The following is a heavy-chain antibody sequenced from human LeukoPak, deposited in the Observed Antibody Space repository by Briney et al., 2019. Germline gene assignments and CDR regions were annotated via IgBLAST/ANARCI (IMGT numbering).Heavy chain of an antibody. D-gene: IGHD3-10*01. V-gene: IGHV3-7*05. CDR2: INQDGSEK. J-gene: IGHJ3*02. Sequence: PGGSLRLSCAASGFTFSIYWMNWVRQAPGKGLEWVANINQDGSEKYYVDSVKGRFTISRDNAKNSLSLQMNSPRAEDTAVYYCSREGMVSAFDIWGQGTMVTVSS. CDR1: GFTFSIYW. CDR3: SREGMVSAFDI.